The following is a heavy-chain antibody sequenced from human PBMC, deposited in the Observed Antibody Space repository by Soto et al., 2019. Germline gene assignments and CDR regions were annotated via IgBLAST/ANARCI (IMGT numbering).Heavy chain of an antibody. Sequence: LKISCKGSGYSFTSYWIGWLRQMPGKGLEWMGIIYPGDSDTRYSPSFQGQVTISADKSISTAYLQWSSLKASDTAMYYCAGGGVRGVITRTRDYYGMDVWGQGTTVTVSS. D-gene: IGHD3-10*01. V-gene: IGHV5-51*01. CDR3: AGGGVRGVITRTRDYYGMDV. J-gene: IGHJ6*02. CDR2: IYPGDSDT. CDR1: GYSFTSYW.